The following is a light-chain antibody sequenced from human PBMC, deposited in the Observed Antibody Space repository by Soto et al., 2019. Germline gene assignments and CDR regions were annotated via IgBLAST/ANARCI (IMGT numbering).Light chain of an antibody. V-gene: IGKV3-20*01. CDR1: QSVSSSY. CDR3: QQYAH. Sequence: ELVLTQSPGTLSLSPGERATLSCRASQSVSSSYLAWYQQKPGQAPRLLIYGASSRATGIPDRFSGSGSGTDFTLTISRLEPEDFAVYYCQQYAHFGPGTKVDIK. CDR2: GAS. J-gene: IGKJ3*01.